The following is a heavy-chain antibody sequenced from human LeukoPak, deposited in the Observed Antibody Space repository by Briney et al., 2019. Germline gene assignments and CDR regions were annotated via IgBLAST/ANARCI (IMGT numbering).Heavy chain of an antibody. V-gene: IGHV3-43D*03. J-gene: IGHJ4*02. CDR1: GFTFDDYA. CDR2: ISWDGGST. CDR3: ARDGSGSYTLAYYFDY. D-gene: IGHD1-26*01. Sequence: GGSLRLSCAASGFTFDDYAMHWVRQAPGKGLEWVSLISWDGGSTYYADSVKGRFTVSRDNSKNTLYLQMNSLRAEDTAVYYCARDGSGSYTLAYYFDYWGQGTLVTVSS.